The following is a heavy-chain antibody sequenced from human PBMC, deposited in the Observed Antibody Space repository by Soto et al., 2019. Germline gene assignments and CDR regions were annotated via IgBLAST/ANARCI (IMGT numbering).Heavy chain of an antibody. CDR3: ARESEDLTSNFDY. V-gene: IGHV3-23*01. CDR1: GFTFSDFA. J-gene: IGHJ4*02. CDR2: MTGSGDTT. Sequence: GGSLRLSCRGSGFTFSDFAMNWVRQAPNKGLEWVSTMTGSGDTTYYAESVEGRFTISRDNSKNSLYLEMNSLRAEDTAVYYCARESEDLTSNFDYWGQGTLVTVSS.